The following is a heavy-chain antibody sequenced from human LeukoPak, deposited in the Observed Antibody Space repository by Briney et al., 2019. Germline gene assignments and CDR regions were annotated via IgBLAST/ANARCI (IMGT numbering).Heavy chain of an antibody. J-gene: IGHJ4*02. CDR2: ISAYNGNT. CDR3: ARDQAATNTQVRFCLD. CDR1: GYTFTSYG. D-gene: IGHD3-9*01. Sequence: ASVKVSCKASGYTFTSYGISWVRQAPGQGLEWMGWISAYNGNTNFAQKLQGRVTMTTDTSTSTAYMDLRSLRSDDTAVYYCARDQAATNTQVRFCLDWGQGTLVTVSS. V-gene: IGHV1-18*01.